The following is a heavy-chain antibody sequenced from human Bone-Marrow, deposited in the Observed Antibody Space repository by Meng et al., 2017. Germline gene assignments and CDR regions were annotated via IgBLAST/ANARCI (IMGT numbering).Heavy chain of an antibody. CDR1: GLTFDDYA. CDR3: VQDGTYDFGANSYYQH. V-gene: IGHV3-9*01. Sequence: GGSLRLFCAASGLTFDDYAMDWVRQAPGKGLDWVSGSTWNSGRVGYADSVKGRFTISRDNAKNSLYLQMDSLRPEDTALYYCVQDGTYDFGANSYYQHWGQGTLVTVSS. CDR2: STWNSGRV. J-gene: IGHJ1*01. D-gene: IGHD4-23*01.